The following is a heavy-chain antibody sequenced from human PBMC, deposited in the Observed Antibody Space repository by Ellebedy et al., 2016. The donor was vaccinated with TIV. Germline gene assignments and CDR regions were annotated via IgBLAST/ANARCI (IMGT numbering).Heavy chain of an antibody. Sequence: GGSLRLSXAASGFTFSSYAMHWVRQAPGKGLEWVAVISYDGSNKYYADSVKGRFTISRDNSKNTLYLQMNSLRAEDTAVYYCAKVRYSSGWYFDYWGQGTLVTVSS. CDR3: AKVRYSSGWYFDY. V-gene: IGHV3-30-3*01. CDR1: GFTFSSYA. J-gene: IGHJ4*02. D-gene: IGHD6-19*01. CDR2: ISYDGSNK.